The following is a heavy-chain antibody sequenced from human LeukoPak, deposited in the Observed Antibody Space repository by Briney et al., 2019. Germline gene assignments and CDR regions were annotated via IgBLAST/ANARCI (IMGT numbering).Heavy chain of an antibody. J-gene: IGHJ3*02. CDR3: ARDRISGDSSGYYSSAFDI. V-gene: IGHV3-21*05. CDR2: ISSSSSYI. CDR1: GFTFSGYS. Sequence: GGSLRLSCAASGFTFSGYSMNWVRQAPGKGLEWVSYISSSSSYIYYADSVKGRFTISRDNAKNSLYLQMNSLRAEDTAVYYCARDRISGDSSGYYSSAFDIWGQGTMVTVSS. D-gene: IGHD3-22*01.